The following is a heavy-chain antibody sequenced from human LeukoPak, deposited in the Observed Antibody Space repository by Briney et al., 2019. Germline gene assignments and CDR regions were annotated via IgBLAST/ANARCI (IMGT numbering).Heavy chain of an antibody. D-gene: IGHD6-19*01. V-gene: IGHV3-33*01. Sequence: GGSLRLSCAASGFTFSSYGMPWVRQAPGKGLEWVAVIWYDGSNKYYADSVKGRFTISRDNSKNTLYLQMNSLRAEDTAVYYCARELRIAVAGLDYWGQGTLVTVSS. J-gene: IGHJ4*02. CDR2: IWYDGSNK. CDR1: GFTFSSYG. CDR3: ARELRIAVAGLDY.